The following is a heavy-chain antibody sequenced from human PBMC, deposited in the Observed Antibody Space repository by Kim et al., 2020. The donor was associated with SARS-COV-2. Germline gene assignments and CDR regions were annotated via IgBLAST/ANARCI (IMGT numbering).Heavy chain of an antibody. Sequence: KGRFTIARDNAKNTLYLQMSSLRAEDSAVYYCARECGRLPPYSYYYDGMDVWGQGTTVTVSS. J-gene: IGHJ6*02. V-gene: IGHV3-74*01. CDR3: ARECGRLPPYSYYYDGMDV. D-gene: IGHD4-17*01.